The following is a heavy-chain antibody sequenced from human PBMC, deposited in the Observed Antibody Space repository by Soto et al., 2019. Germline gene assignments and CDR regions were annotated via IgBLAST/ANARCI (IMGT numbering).Heavy chain of an antibody. V-gene: IGHV3-33*06. D-gene: IGHD6-13*01. CDR2: SWYDGSRK. Sequence: ESGGGVVQPGRSLRLSCAASGFTLSTYGMHWVRQGPGKGLEWVAVSWYDGSRKFYADSVKGRFTISRDNSKNTLYLQMNSLRAEDTAVYYCAKDRAVGSSSWSDYWGRGILVTVSS. CDR3: AKDRAVGSSSWSDY. J-gene: IGHJ4*02. CDR1: GFTLSTYG.